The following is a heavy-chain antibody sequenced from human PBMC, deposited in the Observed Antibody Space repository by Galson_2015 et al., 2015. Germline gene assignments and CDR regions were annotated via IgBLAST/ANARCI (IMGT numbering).Heavy chain of an antibody. CDR1: GYTFTSYG. CDR2: ISAYNGNT. Sequence: SVKVSCKASGYTFTSYGISWVRQAPGQGLEWMGWISAYNGNTNYAQKLQGRVTMTTDTSTSTAYMELRSLRSDDTAVYYCARGLRVGIAAAGLDYWGQGTLVTVSS. J-gene: IGHJ4*02. CDR3: ARGLRVGIAAAGLDY. D-gene: IGHD6-13*01. V-gene: IGHV1-18*01.